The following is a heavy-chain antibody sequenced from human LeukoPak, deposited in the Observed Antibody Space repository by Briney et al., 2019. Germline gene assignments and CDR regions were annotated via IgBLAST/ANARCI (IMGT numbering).Heavy chain of an antibody. J-gene: IGHJ5*02. CDR2: VNIGGTNT. Sequence: GGPLRLSCAASGFTFNDYYMSLIRQAPGKGLEWLSYVNIGGTNTHYADSVKGRFTISRDNAKKSLYLEMNNLRAEDTAVYYCATDGTGFDTWGQGVLVTVSS. CDR3: ATDGTGFDT. V-gene: IGHV3-11*01. CDR1: GFTFNDYY.